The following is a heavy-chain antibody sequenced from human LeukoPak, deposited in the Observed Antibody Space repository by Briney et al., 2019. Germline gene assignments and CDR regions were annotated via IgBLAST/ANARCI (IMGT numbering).Heavy chain of an antibody. V-gene: IGHV3-21*06. CDR2: ISASPYI. CDR1: GFTFNFYS. J-gene: IGHJ3*02. D-gene: IGHD2-15*01. Sequence: PGGSLRLSCAGSGFTFNFYSMNWARQAPGEGLEWVSSISASPYIYHADSVKGRFTISRDDAKSSLYLQMNNLRAEDTAVYYCAREDCSGGSCYSRALGAFDIWGQGTMVTVSS. CDR3: AREDCSGGSCYSRALGAFDI.